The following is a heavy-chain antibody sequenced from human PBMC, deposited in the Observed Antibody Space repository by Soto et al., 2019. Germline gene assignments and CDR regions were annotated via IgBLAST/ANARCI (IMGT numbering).Heavy chain of an antibody. J-gene: IGHJ6*03. CDR2: INHSGST. CDR3: ARGGKGMNYYYYMDV. D-gene: IGHD3-10*01. CDR1: GGSFSGYY. Sequence: PSETLSLTCAVYGGSFSGYYWSWIRQPPGKGLEWIGEINHSGSTNYNLSLKSRVTISVDTSKNQFSLKLSSVTAADTAVYYCARGGKGMNYYYYMDVWGKGTTVT. V-gene: IGHV4-34*01.